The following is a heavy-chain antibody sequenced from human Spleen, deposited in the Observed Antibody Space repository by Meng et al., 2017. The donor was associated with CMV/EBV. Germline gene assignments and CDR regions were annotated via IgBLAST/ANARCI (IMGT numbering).Heavy chain of an antibody. J-gene: IGHJ3*02. Sequence: GGSLRLSCAASGFTFSSYAMHWVRQAPGKGLEWVAVISYDGSNKYYADSVKGRFTISRDNSKNTLYLQMNSLRAEDTAVYYCARDPSGGVVNPIPDDAFDIWGQGTMVTVSS. CDR1: GFTFSSYA. CDR3: ARDPSGGVVNPIPDDAFDI. V-gene: IGHV3-30-3*01. D-gene: IGHD3-3*01. CDR2: ISYDGSNK.